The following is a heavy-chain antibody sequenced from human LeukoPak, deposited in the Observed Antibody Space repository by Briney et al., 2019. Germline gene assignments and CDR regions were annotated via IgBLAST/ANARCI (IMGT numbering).Heavy chain of an antibody. CDR3: AREYYYGSGSYGY. CDR2: IKQDGSEK. D-gene: IGHD3-10*01. Sequence: GGSLRLSCAASGFTLSSYWMAWVRQAPGKGLEWVANIKQDGSEKYFVDSVKGRFTISRDNTKNSLYLQMNSLRAEDTAVYYCAREYYYGSGSYGYWGQGTLVTVSS. CDR1: GFTLSSYW. J-gene: IGHJ4*02. V-gene: IGHV3-7*01.